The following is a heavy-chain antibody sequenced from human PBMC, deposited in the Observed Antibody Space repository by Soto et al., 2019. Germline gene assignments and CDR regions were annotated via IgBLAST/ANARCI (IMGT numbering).Heavy chain of an antibody. CDR1: GFTVSSKY. Sequence: GGSLRLSCAASGFTVSSKYMSWVRQAPGKGLEWVSAISGSGGSTYYADSVKGRFTISRDNSKNTLYLQMNSLRAEDTAVYYCASGEDTIFGVVNPGFDYWGQGTLVTVSS. D-gene: IGHD3-3*01. J-gene: IGHJ4*02. CDR2: ISGSGGST. V-gene: IGHV3-23*01. CDR3: ASGEDTIFGVVNPGFDY.